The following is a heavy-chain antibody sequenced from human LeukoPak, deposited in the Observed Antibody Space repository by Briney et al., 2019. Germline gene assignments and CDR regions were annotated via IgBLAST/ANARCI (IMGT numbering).Heavy chain of an antibody. Sequence: ASVKVSCKASGYTFTSYGISWVRQAPGQGLEWMGWIIAYKGKTNYAQKLQGRVTMTTDTSTSTAYMELRSLRSDDTAVYYCARDLKMGYSSGRYSWGTGSSNDYWGQGTLVTVSS. D-gene: IGHD6-19*01. V-gene: IGHV1-18*01. CDR1: GYTFTSYG. CDR2: IIAYKGKT. CDR3: ARDLKMGYSSGRYSWGTGSSNDY. J-gene: IGHJ4*02.